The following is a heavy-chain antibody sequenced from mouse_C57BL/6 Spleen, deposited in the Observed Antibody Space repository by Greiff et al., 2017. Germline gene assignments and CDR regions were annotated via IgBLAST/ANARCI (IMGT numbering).Heavy chain of an antibody. CDR2: IYPSDSET. CDR3: ARRWFYDGYLAWFAY. Sequence: QVQLQQPGAELVRPGSSVKLSCKASGYTFTSYWMDWVKQRPGPGLEWIGNIYPSDSETHYNQKFKDKATLTVDKSSSTAYMQLSSLTSEDSAVYYCARRWFYDGYLAWFAYWGQGTLVTVSA. CDR1: GYTFTSYW. J-gene: IGHJ3*01. D-gene: IGHD2-3*01. V-gene: IGHV1-61*01.